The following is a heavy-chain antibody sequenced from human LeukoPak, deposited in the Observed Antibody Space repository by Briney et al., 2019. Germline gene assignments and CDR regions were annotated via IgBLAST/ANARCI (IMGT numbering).Heavy chain of an antibody. D-gene: IGHD3-22*01. Sequence: GASVKVSCKASGYTFTGYYMHWVRQAPGQGLEWMGWINPNSGGTNYAQKFQGRVTMTRDTSISTAYMELSRLRSDDTAVYYCARALGGYYEKFSMDVWGQGTTVTVSS. CDR1: GYTFTGYY. CDR3: ARALGGYYEKFSMDV. V-gene: IGHV1-2*02. J-gene: IGHJ6*02. CDR2: INPNSGGT.